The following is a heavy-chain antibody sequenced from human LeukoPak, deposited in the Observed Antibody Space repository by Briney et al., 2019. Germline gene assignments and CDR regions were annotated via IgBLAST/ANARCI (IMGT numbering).Heavy chain of an antibody. CDR3: AKAPPDSNTWLYFDY. Sequence: SETLSLTCTVSGGSISSYYWGWIRQPPGKGLEWIGSIYYSGSAYYNPSLKSRLTISVHTSKNQFSLKLTSVTAADTAVYYCAKAPPDSNTWLYFDYWGQGALVTVSS. CDR1: GGSISSYY. CDR2: IYYSGSA. J-gene: IGHJ4*02. D-gene: IGHD6-13*01. V-gene: IGHV4-39*07.